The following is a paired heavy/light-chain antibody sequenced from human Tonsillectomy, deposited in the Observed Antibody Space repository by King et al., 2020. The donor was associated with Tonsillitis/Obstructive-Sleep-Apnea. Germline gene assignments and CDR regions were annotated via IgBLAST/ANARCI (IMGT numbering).Heavy chain of an antibody. Sequence: EVQLVESGGGLVQPGGSLRVSCAASGFNFSNYWMSWVRQAPGKGLEWVANIKEDGSEKYYVDSVKGRFTISRDNAKNSLYLQMNSLRAEDTAVYYCARERSYAYCGGDCHYDAFDIWGQGTMVTVSS. D-gene: IGHD2-21*01. V-gene: IGHV3-7*01. J-gene: IGHJ3*02. CDR1: GFNFSNYW. CDR2: IKEDGSEK. CDR3: ARERSYAYCGGDCHYDAFDI.
Light chain of an antibody. CDR3: QQSYSTPPA. Sequence: DIQMTQSPTSLSASVGDRVTITCRASQSISRYLNWYQQKPGKAPKLLIYAASSLQSGVPSRFSGSGSGTELTLTISSLQPEDFATYYCQQSYSTPPAFGQGTKVEIK. J-gene: IGKJ1*01. V-gene: IGKV1-39*01. CDR1: QSISRY. CDR2: AAS.